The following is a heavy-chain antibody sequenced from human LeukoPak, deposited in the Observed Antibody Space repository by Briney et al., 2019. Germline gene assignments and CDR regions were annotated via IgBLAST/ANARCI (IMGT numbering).Heavy chain of an antibody. J-gene: IGHJ4*02. CDR3: AKDLSRWLLYYFDY. Sequence: GGSLRLSCAASGFTFSSYAMSWVRQAPGKGLECVSTISVTGGSTYYTDSVKGRFTISRDNSKNTLYLQMNSLGAEDTAVYYCAKDLSRWLLYYFDYWGQGTLVTVSS. CDR1: GFTFSSYA. D-gene: IGHD4-23*01. CDR2: ISVTGGST. V-gene: IGHV3-23*01.